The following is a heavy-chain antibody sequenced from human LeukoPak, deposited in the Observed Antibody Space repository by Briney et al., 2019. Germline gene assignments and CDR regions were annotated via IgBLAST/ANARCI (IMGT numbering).Heavy chain of an antibody. CDR3: ASSGSYRFDY. J-gene: IGHJ4*02. D-gene: IGHD1-26*01. CDR1: GFTFSSYS. Sequence: GGSLRLSCAASGFTFSSYSMNWVRQAPWKRLEWVSYISSSSSSVYYADSVKGRFSISRDNAKNSLYLQMNSLRDEDTAVYYCASSGSYRFDYWGQGTLVTVSS. V-gene: IGHV3-48*02. CDR2: ISSSSSSV.